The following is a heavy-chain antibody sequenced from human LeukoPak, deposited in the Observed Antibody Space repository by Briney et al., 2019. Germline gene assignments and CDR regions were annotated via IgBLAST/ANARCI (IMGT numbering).Heavy chain of an antibody. CDR2: IKQDETEK. V-gene: IGHV3-7*03. CDR1: GFTFSNFW. D-gene: IGHD6-19*01. CDR3: AAYSSGWDPPQLDY. J-gene: IGHJ4*02. Sequence: PRGSLRLSCTASGFTFSNFWMGWVRQAPGKGLEWVANIKQDETEKSYLGSVKGRFTISRDNAKNSLYLQMNSLRVEDTALYYCAAYSSGWDPPQLDYWGQGTLVTVSP.